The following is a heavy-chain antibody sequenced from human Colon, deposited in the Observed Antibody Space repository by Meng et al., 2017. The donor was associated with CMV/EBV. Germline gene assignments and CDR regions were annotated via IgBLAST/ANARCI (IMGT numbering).Heavy chain of an antibody. CDR3: ARDVDRNFGDATQKLYAMGV. V-gene: IGHV1-18*01. J-gene: IGHJ6*02. Sequence: ASVKVSCKASGYTFTTYGISWVRQAPGQGLEWMGWISPDNGDTNCAQKFQGRVTMTTDTSTSTAYMELRSLKSDDTAVYYCARDVDRNFGDATQKLYAMGVWGQGTTVTVSS. CDR2: ISPDNGDT. D-gene: IGHD5-24*01. CDR1: GYTFTTYG.